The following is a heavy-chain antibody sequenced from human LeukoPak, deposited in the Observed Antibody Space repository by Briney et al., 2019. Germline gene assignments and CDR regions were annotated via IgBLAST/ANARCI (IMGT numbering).Heavy chain of an antibody. J-gene: IGHJ4*02. V-gene: IGHV3-74*01. D-gene: IGHD3-22*01. Sequence: GGSLRLSCAASGFTFNSYWMHWVRQAPGKGLAWVSRINSDGSTTSYADSVKGRFTISRDNAKNTLHLQMNSLRAEDTAVYYCASGGLYSDTSAFYFWGQGTLVTVSS. CDR3: ASGGLYSDTSAFYF. CDR1: GFTFNSYW. CDR2: INSDGSTT.